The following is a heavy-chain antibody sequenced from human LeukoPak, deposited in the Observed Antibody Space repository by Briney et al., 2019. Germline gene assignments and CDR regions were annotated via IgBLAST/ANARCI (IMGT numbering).Heavy chain of an antibody. Sequence: SETLSLTCAVYGGSFSGYYWSWIRQPPGKGLEWIGEINHSGGTNYNPSLKSRVTISVDTSKNQFSLKLSSVTAADTAVYYCASSYDSSGYPLGYWGQGTLVTVSS. CDR1: GGSFSGYY. CDR3: ASSYDSSGYPLGY. J-gene: IGHJ4*02. V-gene: IGHV4-34*01. CDR2: INHSGGT. D-gene: IGHD3-22*01.